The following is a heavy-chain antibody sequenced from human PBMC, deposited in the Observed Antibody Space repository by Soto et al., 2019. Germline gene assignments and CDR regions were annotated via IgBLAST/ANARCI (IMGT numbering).Heavy chain of an antibody. CDR3: ARWFDR. Sequence: QLQLQDSGSGLVKPSQTLSLTCAVSGGSISSGGYSWCWIRQPPGKGLDWIGYISHSGSTYYNTSLESRVTISVDRSKTQFSLKLSSVTAADTAVYSCARWFDRWGQGTLVTVSS. J-gene: IGHJ5*02. CDR2: ISHSGST. CDR1: GGSISSGGYS. V-gene: IGHV4-30-2*01.